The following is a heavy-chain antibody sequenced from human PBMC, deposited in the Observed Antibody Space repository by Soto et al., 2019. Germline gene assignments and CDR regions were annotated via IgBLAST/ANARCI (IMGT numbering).Heavy chain of an antibody. CDR1: GVSLSSGNW. J-gene: IGHJ4*02. Sequence: TLSLTCAVSGVSLSSGNWWTWVRQSPQKGLEYIGEIFHDGTANYYPSFERRVAMSVDTSRNQFSLKLTSVTAADTAVYFCARLVYDTRLNYMYFDFWGPGTLVTVSS. CDR3: ARLVYDTRLNYMYFDF. CDR2: IFHDGTA. V-gene: IGHV4-4*01. D-gene: IGHD3-10*01.